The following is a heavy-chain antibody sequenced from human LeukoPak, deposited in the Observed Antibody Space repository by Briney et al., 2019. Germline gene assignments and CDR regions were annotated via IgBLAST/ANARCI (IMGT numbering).Heavy chain of an antibody. D-gene: IGHD2-2*01. CDR2: INHSGST. CDR3: ARILWGYCSSTSCYRNYYYYYMDV. Sequence: SETLSLTCAVYGGSFSGYYWSWVRQPPGKGLEWIGEINHSGSTNYNPSLKSRVTISVDTSKNQFSLKLSSVTAADTAVYYCARILWGYCSSTSCYRNYYYYYMDVWGKGTTVTVSS. CDR1: GGSFSGYY. J-gene: IGHJ6*03. V-gene: IGHV4-34*01.